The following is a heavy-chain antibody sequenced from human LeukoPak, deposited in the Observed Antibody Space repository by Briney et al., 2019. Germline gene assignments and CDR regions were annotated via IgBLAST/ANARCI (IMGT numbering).Heavy chain of an antibody. CDR3: ARLWFGELSGMDV. CDR2: IYYSGST. CDR1: GGSISSYY. J-gene: IGHJ6*02. Sequence: KASETLSLTCTVSGGSISSYYWSWIRQPPGKGLEWIGYIYYSGSTNYNPSLKSRVTISVDTSKNQFSLKLSSVTAADTAVYYCARLWFGELSGMDVWGQGTTVTVPS. V-gene: IGHV4-59*08. D-gene: IGHD3-10*01.